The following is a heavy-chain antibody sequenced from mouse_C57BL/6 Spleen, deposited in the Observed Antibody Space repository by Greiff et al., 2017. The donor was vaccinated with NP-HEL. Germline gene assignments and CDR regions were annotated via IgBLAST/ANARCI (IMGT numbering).Heavy chain of an antibody. CDR1: GFTFSDYG. J-gene: IGHJ2*01. V-gene: IGHV5-17*01. CDR2: ISSGSSTI. CDR3: ARQKGYYFDY. Sequence: EVQGVESGGGLVKPGGSLKLSCAASGFTFSDYGMHWVRQAPEKGLEWVAYISSGSSTIYYADTVKGRFTISRDNAKNTLFLQMTSLRSEDTAMYYCARQKGYYFDYWGQGTTLTVSS.